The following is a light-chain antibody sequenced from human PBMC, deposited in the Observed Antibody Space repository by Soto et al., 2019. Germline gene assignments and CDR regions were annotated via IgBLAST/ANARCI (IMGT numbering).Light chain of an antibody. Sequence: QSALTQPASVSGSPGQSITISCTGTSSDVGSYNLVSRYQQHPGKSPKLMIYEVSKRPSGVSNSFSGSKSGNTACLTTSGLQADDEADYYGCSHGGSDVFGSGTELTV. CDR1: SSDVGSYNL. CDR2: EVS. CDR3: CSHGGSDV. V-gene: IGLV2-23*02. J-gene: IGLJ1*01.